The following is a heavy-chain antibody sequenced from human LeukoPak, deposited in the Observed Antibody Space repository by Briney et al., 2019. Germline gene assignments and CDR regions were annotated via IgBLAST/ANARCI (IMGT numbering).Heavy chain of an antibody. J-gene: IGHJ4*02. CDR3: ARGHLLFDY. D-gene: IGHD1-26*01. CDR2: IFGSGGSP. V-gene: IGHV3-23*01. Sequence: PGGSLRLSCEASGFTFGSHAMYWVRQAPGKGLEWVAGIFGSGGSPHYADSVKGRFIISRDNPRNTVYLQINSLRDEDTAVYYCARGHLLFDYWGQGTLVTVSS. CDR1: GFTFGSHA.